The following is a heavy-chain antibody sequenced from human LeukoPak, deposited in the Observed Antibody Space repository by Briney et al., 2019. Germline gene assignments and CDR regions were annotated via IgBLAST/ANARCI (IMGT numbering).Heavy chain of an antibody. V-gene: IGHV1-2*02. CDR2: INPDSGGT. D-gene: IGHD2/OR15-2a*01. CDR3: ARSGFQYCTSISCVASDI. Sequence: ASVKVSCKASGYTFTAYYMHWVRQAPGQGLEWMGWINPDSGGTNYAQKFQGRVTMTRDTSISTGYMELSRLRSDDTAMYYCARSGFQYCTSISCVASDIWGQGTLVTVSS. J-gene: IGHJ3*02. CDR1: GYTFTAYY.